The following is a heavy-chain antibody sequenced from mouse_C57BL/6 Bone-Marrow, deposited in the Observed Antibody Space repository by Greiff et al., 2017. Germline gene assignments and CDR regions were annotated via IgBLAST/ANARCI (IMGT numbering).Heavy chain of an antibody. V-gene: IGHV5-6*02. CDR1: GFTFSSYG. D-gene: IGHD6-1*01. J-gene: IGHJ3*01. Sequence: DVKLVESGGDLVKPGGSLKLSCAASGFTFSSYGMSWVRQTPDKRLEWVATISSGGSYTNYPDSVKGRFTISRDNAKNTLYLQMSSLKSEDTAMYYCARPSPFAYWGQGTLVTVSA. CDR3: ARPSPFAY. CDR2: ISSGGSYT.